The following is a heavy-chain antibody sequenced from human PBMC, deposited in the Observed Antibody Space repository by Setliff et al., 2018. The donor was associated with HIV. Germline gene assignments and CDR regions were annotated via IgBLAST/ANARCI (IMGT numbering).Heavy chain of an antibody. D-gene: IGHD6-19*01. V-gene: IGHV4-59*11. CDR1: GGSIRSHY. CDR3: ARMRGRAVLSYYFDH. Sequence: SETLSLTCTVSGGSIRSHYWSWIRQAPGKGLEWIGNIYYSGSTNYNPSLKSRVTMSVDTSRDQFSLKVRSVTAADTAVYYCARMRGRAVLSYYFDHWGQGRLVTVSS. J-gene: IGHJ4*02. CDR2: IYYSGST.